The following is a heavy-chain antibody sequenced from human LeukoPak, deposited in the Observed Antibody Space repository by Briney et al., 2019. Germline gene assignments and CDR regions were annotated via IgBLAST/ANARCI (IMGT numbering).Heavy chain of an antibody. J-gene: IGHJ4*02. D-gene: IGHD1-20*01. CDR2: INGDGSRT. CDR3: ASLGGITVTGPYDFDY. CDR1: GFTFSSYW. V-gene: IGHV3-74*01. Sequence: PGGSLRLSCAASGFTFSSYWMHWVRQAPGKGLVWVSRINGDGSRTNYADSVKGRFTISRDNARNTLYLQMNSLRAEDTAVYYCASLGGITVTGPYDFDYWGQGTVVTVSS.